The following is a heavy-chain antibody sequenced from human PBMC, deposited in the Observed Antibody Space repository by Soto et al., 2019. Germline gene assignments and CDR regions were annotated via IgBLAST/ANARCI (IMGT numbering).Heavy chain of an antibody. Sequence: SETLSLTCTVSGGSISSYYWSWIRQAPGKGLEWIGYIYNSGSTNYNPSLKSRVTISVDTSKNQFSLKVISVTAADTAVYYCASGAVVPAARVEYWGQGTLVTVSS. CDR1: GGSISSYY. D-gene: IGHD2-2*01. CDR3: ASGAVVPAARVEY. J-gene: IGHJ4*02. V-gene: IGHV4-59*01. CDR2: IYNSGST.